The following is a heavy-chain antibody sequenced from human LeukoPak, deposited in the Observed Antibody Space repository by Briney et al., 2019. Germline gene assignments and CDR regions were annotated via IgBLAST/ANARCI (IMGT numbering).Heavy chain of an antibody. CDR2: ISGSNDNT. CDR3: AKGRGTTVTSAANY. J-gene: IGHJ4*02. D-gene: IGHD4-17*01. V-gene: IGHV3-23*01. Sequence: PGGSLRLSCAASGFTFSCYAMSWVRQAPGKGLEWVSSISGSNDNTYYADSVKDRFTISRDNSKNTLSLQMNSLGAEDTAVYYCAKGRGTTVTSAANYWGQGTLVTVSS. CDR1: GFTFSCYA.